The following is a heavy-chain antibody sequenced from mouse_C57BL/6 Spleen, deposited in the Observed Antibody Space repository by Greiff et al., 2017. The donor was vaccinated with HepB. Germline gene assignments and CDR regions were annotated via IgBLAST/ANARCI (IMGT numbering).Heavy chain of an antibody. CDR2: ISNGGGST. CDR3: ARTYYGYFDV. CDR1: GFTFSDYY. Sequence: CAASGFTFSDYYMYWVRQTPEKRLEWVAYISNGGGSTYYPDTVKGRFTISRDNAKNTLYLQMSRLKSEDTAMYYCARTYYGYFDVWGTGTTVTVSS. V-gene: IGHV5-12*01. J-gene: IGHJ1*03.